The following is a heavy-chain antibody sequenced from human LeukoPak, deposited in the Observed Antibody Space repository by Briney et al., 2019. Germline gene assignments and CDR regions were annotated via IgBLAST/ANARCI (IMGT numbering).Heavy chain of an antibody. CDR3: ARKSIAAAGVDF. Sequence: SGGSLRLSCAASGFTFSSYSMNWVRQAPGKGLEWVSYISNFGSTIYYADSVKGRFTISRDNAKNSLYLQMNSLRAEDTAVYYCARKSIAAAGVDFWGQGTLLTVSS. V-gene: IGHV3-48*04. CDR1: GFTFSSYS. J-gene: IGHJ4*02. CDR2: ISNFGSTI. D-gene: IGHD6-13*01.